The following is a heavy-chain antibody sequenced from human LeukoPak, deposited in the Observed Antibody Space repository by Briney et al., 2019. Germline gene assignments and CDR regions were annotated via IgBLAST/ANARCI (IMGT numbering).Heavy chain of an antibody. V-gene: IGHV3-23*01. CDR3: ARDQGAAGLY. CDR2: ISGSDGST. J-gene: IGHJ4*02. Sequence: GGSLRLSCAASGFTFRSYAMSWVRQAPGRGLEWVLTISGSDGSTYYADSVRGRFTITRDISKNMLYLQMNSLRAEDTAVYYCARDQGAAGLYWGQGALVTVSS. D-gene: IGHD6-13*01. CDR1: GFTFRSYA.